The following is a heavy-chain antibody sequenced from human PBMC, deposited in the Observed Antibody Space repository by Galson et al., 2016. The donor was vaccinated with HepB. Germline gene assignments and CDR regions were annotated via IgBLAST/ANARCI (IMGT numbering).Heavy chain of an antibody. CDR3: ARGGGNWGWSFDY. V-gene: IGHV3-53*01. CDR2: IYSDDST. CDR1: GFTVSNNY. J-gene: IGHJ4*02. Sequence: SLRLSCAVSGFTVSNNYMNWVRQAPGKGLEWVSVIYSDDSTYYAASVRGRVSISRANSKNTLYFQMNSLRDEDTAVYYCARGGGNWGWSFDYWGQGTLVTVSS. D-gene: IGHD7-27*01.